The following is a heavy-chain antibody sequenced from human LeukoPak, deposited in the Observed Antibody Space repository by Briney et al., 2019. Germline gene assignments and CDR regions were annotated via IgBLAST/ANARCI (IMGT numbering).Heavy chain of an antibody. Sequence: PSETLSLTCTVSGGSISSYYWSWIRQPPGKGLEWIGYIYYSGSTNYNPSLKSRVTISVDTSKNQFSLKLSSMTAADTAVYYCARGREGSNWGRGTLVTVSS. CDR1: GGSISSYY. V-gene: IGHV4-59*01. CDR2: IYYSGST. J-gene: IGHJ4*02. CDR3: ARGREGSN.